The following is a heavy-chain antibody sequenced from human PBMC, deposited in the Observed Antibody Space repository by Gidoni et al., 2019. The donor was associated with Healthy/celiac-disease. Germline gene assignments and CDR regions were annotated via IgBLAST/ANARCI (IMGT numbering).Heavy chain of an antibody. Sequence: QVQLVQSGAEVKKPGASVKVSCKASGYTFTGYYMHWVRQAPGQGLEWMGWINPNSGGTNYAQKFQGRVTMTRDTSISTAYMELSRLRSDDTAVYYCARDRGRITMIENWFDPWGQGTLVTVSS. J-gene: IGHJ5*02. CDR2: INPNSGGT. D-gene: IGHD3-22*01. CDR3: ARDRGRITMIENWFDP. CDR1: GYTFTGYY. V-gene: IGHV1-2*02.